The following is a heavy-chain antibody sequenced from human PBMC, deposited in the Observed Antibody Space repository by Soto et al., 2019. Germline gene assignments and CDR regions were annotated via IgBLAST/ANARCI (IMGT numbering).Heavy chain of an antibody. CDR2: ISSDGSSE. Sequence: QVQLVESGGGVVQPGGSLRLSCAASGFTFNTYGLHWVRQTPGKGLEWVAVISSDGSSEYYADSVKGRFTVSRDSSKNTPYLQMNSLRAEATAVYYCARDRGLRLPAYWGRGTLVTVSS. D-gene: IGHD5-12*01. V-gene: IGHV3-30-3*01. J-gene: IGHJ4*02. CDR3: ARDRGLRLPAY. CDR1: GFTFNTYG.